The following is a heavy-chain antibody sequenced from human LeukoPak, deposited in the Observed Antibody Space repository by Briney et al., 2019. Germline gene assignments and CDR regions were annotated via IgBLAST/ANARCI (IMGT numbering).Heavy chain of an antibody. D-gene: IGHD5-24*01. V-gene: IGHV1-18*01. CDR2: ISAYNDNT. CDR3: ARDEGDGYNVAYCGMDV. CDR1: GYTFTSYG. J-gene: IGHJ6*02. Sequence: ASVKVSCKASGYTFTSYGISWVRQAPGQGLEWMGWISAYNDNTNYAQELQGRVTMTTDTSTSTAYMELRSLRSDDTAVYYCARDEGDGYNVAYCGMDVWGQGTTVTVSS.